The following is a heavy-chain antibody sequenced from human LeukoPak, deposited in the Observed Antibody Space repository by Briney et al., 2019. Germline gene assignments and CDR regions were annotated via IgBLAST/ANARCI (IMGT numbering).Heavy chain of an antibody. Sequence: GGSLRLSCAASGFTFSSHSMNWVRQAPGKGLEWVAVTSSDLNVKLYADSVKGRFTISRDNSRSTLYLQMNSLRPEDTAIYYCAREGYYGSGSPPSLYFDYWGQGTLVTVSS. V-gene: IGHV3-30*03. CDR2: TSSDLNVK. J-gene: IGHJ4*02. CDR1: GFTFSSHS. D-gene: IGHD3-10*01. CDR3: AREGYYGSGSPPSLYFDY.